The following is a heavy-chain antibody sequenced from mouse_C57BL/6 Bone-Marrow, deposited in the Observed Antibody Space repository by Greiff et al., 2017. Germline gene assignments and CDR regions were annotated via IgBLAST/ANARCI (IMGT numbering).Heavy chain of an antibody. J-gene: IGHJ4*01. CDR3: ARRTLYYAMDY. CDR2: ISSGGSYT. V-gene: IGHV5-6*02. Sequence: EVKLQESGGDLVKPGGSLKLSCAASGFTFSSYGMSWVRQTPDKRLEWVATISSGGSYTYYPDSVKGRFTISRDNAKNTLYLQMSSLKSEDTAMYYCARRTLYYAMDYWGQGTSVTVSS. CDR1: GFTFSSYG.